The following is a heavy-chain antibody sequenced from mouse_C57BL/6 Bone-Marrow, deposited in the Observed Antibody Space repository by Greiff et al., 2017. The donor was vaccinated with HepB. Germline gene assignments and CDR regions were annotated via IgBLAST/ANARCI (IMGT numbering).Heavy chain of an antibody. CDR3: ASNYEYYFDY. CDR1: GYTFTSYD. V-gene: IGHV1-85*01. J-gene: IGHJ2*01. Sequence: VKLQESGPELVKPGASVKLSCKASGYTFTSYDINWVKQRPGQGLEWIGWIYPRDGSTKYNEKFKGKATLTVDTSSSTAYMELHSLTSEDSAVYFCASNYEYYFDYWGQGTTLTVSS. D-gene: IGHD2-1*01. CDR2: IYPRDGST.